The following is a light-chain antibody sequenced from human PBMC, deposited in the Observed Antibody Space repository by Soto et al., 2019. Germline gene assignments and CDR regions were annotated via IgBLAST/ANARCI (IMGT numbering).Light chain of an antibody. CDR2: EVS. CDR1: SSDVGGFNY. Sequence: QSALSQPASVSGSPGQSITISCTATSSDVGGFNYVSWVQQHPGKAPKLMIYEVSNRPSGVSNRFSGSKSGYTASLTISGLQAEDEADYYCSSYTSISTYVFGTGTKVTVL. V-gene: IGLV2-14*01. J-gene: IGLJ1*01. CDR3: SSYTSISTYV.